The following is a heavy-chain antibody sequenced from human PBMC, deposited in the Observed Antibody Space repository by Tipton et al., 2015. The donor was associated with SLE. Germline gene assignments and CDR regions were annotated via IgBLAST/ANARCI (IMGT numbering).Heavy chain of an antibody. CDR2: INPTGST. V-gene: IGHV4-34*01. Sequence: AGLVKPSETLSLTCAVYGGSFSGYFWSWIRQPPGKGLEWIGEINPTGSTNSRTSLKSRVTISVDTSKNQFSLSLISVTAADTAVYYCARLTPCGYDYWGPGMLVTVSS. D-gene: IGHD5-12*01. CDR3: ARLTPCGYDY. J-gene: IGHJ4*02. CDR1: GGSFSGYF.